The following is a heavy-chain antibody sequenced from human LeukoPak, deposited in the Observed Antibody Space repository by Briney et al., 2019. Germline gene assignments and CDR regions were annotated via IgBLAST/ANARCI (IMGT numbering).Heavy chain of an antibody. Sequence: SETLSLTCTVSGGSMSTYYWSWIRQPPGKGLEWIGYIYYSGSTNYNPSLKSRVTISLDTSKNQFALNLSSVTAADTAVYYCARRFCSGGSCSFDYWGQGTLVTVSS. D-gene: IGHD2-15*01. V-gene: IGHV4-59*01. J-gene: IGHJ4*02. CDR2: IYYSGST. CDR1: GGSMSTYY. CDR3: ARRFCSGGSCSFDY.